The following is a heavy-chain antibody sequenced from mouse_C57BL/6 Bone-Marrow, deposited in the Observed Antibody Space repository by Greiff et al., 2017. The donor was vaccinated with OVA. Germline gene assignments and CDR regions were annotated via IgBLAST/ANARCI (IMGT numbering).Heavy chain of an antibody. CDR3: ARKRVYDGYSYYFDY. CDR2: IDPSDSYT. CDR1: GYTFTSYW. V-gene: IGHV1-69*01. D-gene: IGHD2-3*01. Sequence: VKLQQPGAELVMPGASVKLSCKASGYTFTSYWMHWVKQRPGQGLEWIGEIDPSDSYTNYNQKFKGKSTLTVDKSSSTAYMQLSSLTSEDSAVYYCARKRVYDGYSYYFDYWGQGTTLTVSS. J-gene: IGHJ2*01.